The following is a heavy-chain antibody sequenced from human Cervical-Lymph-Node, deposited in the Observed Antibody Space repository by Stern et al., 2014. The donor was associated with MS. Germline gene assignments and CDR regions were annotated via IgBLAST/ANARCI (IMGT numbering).Heavy chain of an antibody. CDR3: ARGLRGPQWFGELGLLDQ. CDR1: GFTFSDYA. CDR2: IWYDGSKE. D-gene: IGHD3-10*01. Sequence: VQLVESGGGVVHPGRSLRLSCEASGFTFSDYAMHWVRQAPGKGMEWVGVIWYDGSKEYYVDSVKGRFTISRDNSKNTLYLQMNGLRAEDTALYHCARGLRGPQWFGELGLLDQWGQGIPVTVSS. V-gene: IGHV3-33*01. J-gene: IGHJ4*02.